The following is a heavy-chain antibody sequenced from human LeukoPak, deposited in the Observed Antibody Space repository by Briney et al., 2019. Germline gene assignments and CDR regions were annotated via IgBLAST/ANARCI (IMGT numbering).Heavy chain of an antibody. CDR1: GFTFTNYA. CDR2: VSYNGVNK. CDR3: ARGGSSGYYWYFDY. D-gene: IGHD3-22*01. J-gene: IGHJ4*02. V-gene: IGHV3-30*04. Sequence: GGSLRLPCAASGFTFTNYAMHWVRQPPGKGLEWVAFVSYNGVNKYYADSVKGRFTISRDNAKNSLYLQMNSLRAEDTAVYYCARGGSSGYYWYFDYWGQGTLVTVSS.